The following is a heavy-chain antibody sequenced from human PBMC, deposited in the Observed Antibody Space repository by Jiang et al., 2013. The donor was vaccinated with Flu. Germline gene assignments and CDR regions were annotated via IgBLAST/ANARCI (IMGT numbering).Heavy chain of an antibody. CDR2: IYYSGST. D-gene: IGHD1-20*01. J-gene: IGHJ2*01. CDR3: ARGFNWFRYFDI. V-gene: IGHV4-59*01. Sequence: TLSLTCTVSGGSISSYYWSWIRQPPGKGLEWIGYIYYSGSTNYNPSLKSRVTISVDTSKNQFSLKLSSVTAADTAVYYCARGFNWFRYFDIWGRGTLVTVSS. CDR1: GGSISSYY.